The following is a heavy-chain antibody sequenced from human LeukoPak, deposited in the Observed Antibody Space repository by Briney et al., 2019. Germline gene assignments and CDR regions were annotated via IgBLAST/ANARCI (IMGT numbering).Heavy chain of an antibody. CDR1: GGSISSSSYY. CDR3: ARHFEGAMLY. V-gene: IGHV4-39*01. J-gene: IGHJ4*02. D-gene: IGHD1-26*01. CDR2: IYYSGST. Sequence: PSETLSLTCTVSGGSISSSSYYWGWIRQPPGKGLEWIGSIYYSGSTYYNPSLKSRVTISVDTSKNQFSLKLSSVTAADTAVYYCARHFEGAMLYWGQGTLVTVSS.